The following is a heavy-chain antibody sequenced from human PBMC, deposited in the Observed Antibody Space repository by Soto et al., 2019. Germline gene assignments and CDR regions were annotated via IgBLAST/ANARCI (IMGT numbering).Heavy chain of an antibody. V-gene: IGHV3-48*01. Sequence: EVQLVESGGGLVQPGGSLRLSCAASGFTFSSYSMNWVRQAPGKGLEWVSYISSSSSTIYYADSVKGRFTISRDNAKNSLYLKMNSLRAEDTAVYYCAREFWDYGDYVDYSYGMDVWGQGTTVTVSS. J-gene: IGHJ6*02. CDR3: AREFWDYGDYVDYSYGMDV. CDR1: GFTFSSYS. D-gene: IGHD4-17*01. CDR2: ISSSSSTI.